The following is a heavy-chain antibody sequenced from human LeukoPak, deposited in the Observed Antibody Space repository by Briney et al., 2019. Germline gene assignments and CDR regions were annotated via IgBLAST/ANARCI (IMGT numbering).Heavy chain of an antibody. CDR1: GFTFSSYA. V-gene: IGHV3-30-3*01. CDR2: ISYDGSNK. CDR3: ASLRIAVAGHFDY. J-gene: IGHJ4*02. Sequence: PGGSLRLSCAASGFTFSSYAMHWVRQAPGKGLEWVAVISYDGSNKYYADSVKGRLTISRDNSKNTLYLQMNSLRAEDTAVYHCASLRIAVAGHFDYWGQGTLVTVSS. D-gene: IGHD6-19*01.